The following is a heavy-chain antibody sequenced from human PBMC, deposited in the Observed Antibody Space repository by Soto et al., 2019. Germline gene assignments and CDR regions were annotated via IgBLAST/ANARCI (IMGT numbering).Heavy chain of an antibody. V-gene: IGHV3-7*01. CDR2: IKQDGSEK. CDR1: GFTFSSYW. J-gene: IGHJ4*02. D-gene: IGHD4-17*01. Sequence: EVQLVESGGGLVQPGGSLRLSCAASGFTFSSYWMSWVRQAPGKGLEWVANIKQDGSEKYYVDSVKGRFTISRDNAKNSLYLQMNSLRAEDTAVYYCAGEDYEGAFDYWGQGTLVTVSS. CDR3: AGEDYEGAFDY.